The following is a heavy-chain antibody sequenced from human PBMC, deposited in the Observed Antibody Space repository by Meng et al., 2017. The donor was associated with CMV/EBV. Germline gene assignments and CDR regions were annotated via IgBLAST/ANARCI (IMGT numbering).Heavy chain of an antibody. CDR1: GFTFSSYS. CDR2: ISSSSSYI. D-gene: IGHD2-2*01. J-gene: IGHJ6*02. Sequence: GESLKISCAASGFTFSSYSMNWVRQAPGKGLEWVSSISSSSSYIYYADSVKGRFTISRDNAKNSLYLQMNSLRAEDTAVYYCARGKLDPHCSSTRCYDYYYGMDVWGQGTTVTVSS. CDR3: ARGKLDPHCSSTRCYDYYYGMDV. V-gene: IGHV3-21*01.